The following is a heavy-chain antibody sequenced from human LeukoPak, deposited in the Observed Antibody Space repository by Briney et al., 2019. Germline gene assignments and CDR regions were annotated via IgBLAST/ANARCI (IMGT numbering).Heavy chain of an antibody. D-gene: IGHD1-1*01. CDR1: GFTLSTYW. CDR2: VKPDGSEK. Sequence: GGSLRLSCAASGFTLSTYWMTWVRQAPRKGLEWVAAVKPDGSEKYYLDSVRGRFTISRDNAKNSPSLQLSSLRAEDTAVYYCVRTTYGDYWGQGALVTVSS. J-gene: IGHJ4*02. V-gene: IGHV3-7*02. CDR3: VRTTYGDY.